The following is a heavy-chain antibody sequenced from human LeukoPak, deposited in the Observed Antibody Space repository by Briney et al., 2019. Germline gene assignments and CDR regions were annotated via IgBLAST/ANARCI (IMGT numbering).Heavy chain of an antibody. CDR1: GFTSRTYW. Sequence: PGGSLRLSCAASGFTSRTYWMHSVPQAPGKGLVWVSYSNRDGSKTSFADSVKGRFTISRDNAKNTLYLQMNSLRAEDTAVYYCARDREYSYDSWGQGTLVTVSP. J-gene: IGHJ4*02. V-gene: IGHV3-74*01. CDR2: SNRDGSKT. CDR3: ARDREYSYDS. D-gene: IGHD5-12*01.